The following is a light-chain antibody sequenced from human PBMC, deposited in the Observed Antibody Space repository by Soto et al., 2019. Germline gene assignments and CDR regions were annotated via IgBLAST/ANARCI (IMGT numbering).Light chain of an antibody. CDR3: QQYGSSPPRT. CDR2: GAS. CDR1: QSVSSSY. Sequence: SVLKQSPATLSLSPGERATLSCRASQSVSSSYLAWYQQKPGQAPRLLIYGASSRATGIPDRFSGSGSGTDFTLTISRLDPEDFAVYYCQQYGSSPPRTFRQGTKVEIK. V-gene: IGKV3-20*01. J-gene: IGKJ1*01.